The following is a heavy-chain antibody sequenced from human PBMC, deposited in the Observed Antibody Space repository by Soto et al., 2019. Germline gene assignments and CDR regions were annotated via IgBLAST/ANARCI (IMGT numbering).Heavy chain of an antibody. V-gene: IGHV4-4*02. CDR3: ARVVAGRGSTSCYGCLDY. D-gene: IGHD2-2*01. CDR1: SGSISSSNW. CDR2: IYHSGST. J-gene: IGHJ4*02. Sequence: SETLSLTCAVSSGSISSSNWWRWVRQPPGKGLEWIGEIYHSGSTNYNPSLKSRVTISVDKSKNQFSLKLSSVTAADTAVYYCARVVAGRGSTSCYGCLDYWGQGTLVTVSS.